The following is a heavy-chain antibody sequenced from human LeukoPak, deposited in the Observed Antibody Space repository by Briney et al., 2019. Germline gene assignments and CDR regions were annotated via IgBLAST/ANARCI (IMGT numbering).Heavy chain of an antibody. CDR1: GFTFSSYS. CDR3: ARDNGRPGSGSFDE. Sequence: PGGSLRLSCAASGFTFSSYSMNWVRQAPGKGLEWVANIKQDGSEKYYVDSVKGRFTISRDNAKNSLYLQMNSLRAEDTAVYYCARDNGRPGSGSFDEWGQGTLVTVSS. CDR2: IKQDGSEK. V-gene: IGHV3-7*01. D-gene: IGHD3-10*01. J-gene: IGHJ4*02.